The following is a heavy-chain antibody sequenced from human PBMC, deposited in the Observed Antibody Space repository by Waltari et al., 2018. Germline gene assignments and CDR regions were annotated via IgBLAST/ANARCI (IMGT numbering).Heavy chain of an antibody. D-gene: IGHD5-18*01. CDR2: IYDAGST. Sequence: MSWVRQAPGRGLEWVSLIYDAGSTYYPDSVRGRFTISRDNSKNTVHLQMNSLRVEDTAIYYCARARDEETAMVYFDHWGQGTLVSVSS. J-gene: IGHJ4*02. CDR3: ARARDEETAMVYFDH. V-gene: IGHV3-66*02.